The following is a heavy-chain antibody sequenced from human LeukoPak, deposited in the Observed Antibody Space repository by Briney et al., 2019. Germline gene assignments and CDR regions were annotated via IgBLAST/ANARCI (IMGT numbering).Heavy chain of an antibody. CDR1: GGSISRYY. Sequence: SETLSLTCTVSGGSISRYYWSWIRQPPGKGLEWIGEINHSGSTNYNPSLKSRVTISVDTSKNQFSLKLSSVTAADTAVYYCARGGGSDIVVVPAANNWFDPWGQGTLVTVSS. J-gene: IGHJ5*02. CDR3: ARGGGSDIVVVPAANNWFDP. V-gene: IGHV4-34*01. D-gene: IGHD2-2*01. CDR2: INHSGST.